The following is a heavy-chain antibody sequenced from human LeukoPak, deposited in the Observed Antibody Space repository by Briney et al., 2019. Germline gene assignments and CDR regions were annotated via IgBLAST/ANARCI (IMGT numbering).Heavy chain of an antibody. J-gene: IGHJ5*02. V-gene: IGHV4-4*08. CDR2: IYTSGST. D-gene: IGHD2-2*01. CDR1: GGSISSYY. CDR3: AREGIVVVPAAVGSNWFDP. Sequence: TSETLSLTCTVSGGSISSYYWSWIRQPPGKGLEWIGRIYTSGSTNYNPSLKSRVTISVDTSKNQFSLKLSSVTAADTAVYYCAREGIVVVPAAVGSNWFDPWGQGTLVTVSS.